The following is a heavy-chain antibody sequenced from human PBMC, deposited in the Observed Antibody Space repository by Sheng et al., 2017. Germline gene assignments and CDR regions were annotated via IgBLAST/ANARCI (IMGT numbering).Heavy chain of an antibody. D-gene: IGHD3-10*01. Sequence: QVQLQESGPGLVKPSETLSLTCTVSGGSISSYYWSWIRQPPGKGLEWIGYIYYSGSTNYNPSLKSRVTISVDTSKNQFSLKLSSVTAADTAVYYCARGSRSGSRYRPLGWFDPWGQGTLVTVSS. V-gene: IGHV4-59*01. CDR1: GGSISSYY. CDR3: ARGSRSGSRYRPLGWFDP. CDR2: IYYSGST. J-gene: IGHJ5*02.